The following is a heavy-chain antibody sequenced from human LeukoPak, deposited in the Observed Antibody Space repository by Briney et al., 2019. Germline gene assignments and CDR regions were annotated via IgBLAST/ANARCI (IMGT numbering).Heavy chain of an antibody. D-gene: IGHD3-22*01. Sequence: GGSLRLSXAASGFTFSSYSMNWVRQAPGKGLEWVSSISSSSSYIYYADSVKGRFTISRDNAKNSLYLQMNSRRDEDTAVYYCARDSESSGQYWGQGTLVTVSS. J-gene: IGHJ4*02. CDR3: ARDSESSGQY. CDR1: GFTFSSYS. CDR2: ISSSSSYI. V-gene: IGHV3-21*01.